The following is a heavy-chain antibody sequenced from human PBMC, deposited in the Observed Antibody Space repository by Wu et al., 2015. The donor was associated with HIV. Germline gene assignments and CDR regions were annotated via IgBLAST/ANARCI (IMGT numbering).Heavy chain of an antibody. CDR1: GYSFRSYG. D-gene: IGHD5-12*01. CDR2: ISAYDGDR. Sequence: QVQLVQSGAEVKKTGASVKVSCRGSGYSFRSYGINWVRQAPGQGLEWMGWISAYDGDRNLAQKYEGRVTMTTETSTRTAYMELRSLRYDDTAVYYCARYGGYDSPENFDYWGQGTLVTVSS. CDR3: ARYGGYDSPENFDY. V-gene: IGHV1-18*01. J-gene: IGHJ4*02.